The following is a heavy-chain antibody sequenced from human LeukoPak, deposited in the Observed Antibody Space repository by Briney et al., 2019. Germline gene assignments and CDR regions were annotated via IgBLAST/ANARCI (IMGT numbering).Heavy chain of an antibody. CDR3: ARDGFDSSGVDI. J-gene: IGHJ3*02. V-gene: IGHV3-23*01. D-gene: IGHD3-22*01. CDR1: GFTFSSYA. Sequence: PGGSLRLSCAVSGFTFSSYAMSWVRQAPGKGLEWVSGISGSGVSTYYADSVKGRFTISRDNSKNTLYLQMNSLRAEDTAVYYCARDGFDSSGVDIWGQGTMVTVSS. CDR2: ISGSGVST.